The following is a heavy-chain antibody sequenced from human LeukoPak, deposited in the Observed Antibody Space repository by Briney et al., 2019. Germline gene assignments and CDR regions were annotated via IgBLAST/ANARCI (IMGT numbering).Heavy chain of an antibody. CDR3: ARREMATITSFDY. CDR1: GYSISSDYY. Sequence: RPSETPSLTCAVSGYSISSDYYWGWIRQPPGKGLEWIGNIYHSGSTYSNPSLKSRVTISVDTSKNQFSLKLSSVTAADTAVYYCARREMATITSFDYWGQGTLVTVSS. J-gene: IGHJ4*02. CDR2: IYHSGST. D-gene: IGHD5-24*01. V-gene: IGHV4-38-2*01.